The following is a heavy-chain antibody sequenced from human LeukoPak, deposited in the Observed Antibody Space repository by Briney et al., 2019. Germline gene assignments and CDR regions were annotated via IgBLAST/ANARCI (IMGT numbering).Heavy chain of an antibody. CDR3: ARHTRPGYGGSENAFDI. J-gene: IGHJ3*02. Sequence: PGRSLRLSCAASGFTFRSFSMNWVRQPPGKGLEWVSSISSSSIYMNYADSLRGRFTISRDNAKNLLYLQMNTLRAEDTAVYYCARHTRPGYGGSENAFDIWGQGTMVTVSS. CDR1: GFTFRSFS. CDR2: ISSSSIYM. V-gene: IGHV3-21*01. D-gene: IGHD5-12*01.